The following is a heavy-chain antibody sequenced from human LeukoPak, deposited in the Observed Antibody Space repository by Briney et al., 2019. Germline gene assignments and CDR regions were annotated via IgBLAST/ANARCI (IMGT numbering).Heavy chain of an antibody. V-gene: IGHV4-39*07. Sequence: SETLSLTCTVSGGSISSSSYYWGWIRQPPGKGLEWIGSIYYSGSTYYNPSLKSRVTISVDTSKNQFSLKLSSVTAADTAVYYCARDQGGPDYWGQGTLVTVSS. CDR3: ARDQGGPDY. CDR2: IYYSGST. D-gene: IGHD1-26*01. J-gene: IGHJ4*02. CDR1: GGSISSSSYY.